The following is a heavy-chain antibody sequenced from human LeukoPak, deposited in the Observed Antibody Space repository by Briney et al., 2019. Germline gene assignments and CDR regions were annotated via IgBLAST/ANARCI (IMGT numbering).Heavy chain of an antibody. D-gene: IGHD4-17*01. J-gene: IGHJ4*02. CDR1: GFTFNHYA. Sequence: PGGSLRLPCAASGFTFNHYAMNWVRQAPGKGLEWVSSISGGGETTYYADSAKGRFTISRDNSQNTLYLQMNSLRAEDTAVYYCARDYADYVGYFFFDYWGQGTLVTVSS. CDR3: ARDYADYVGYFFFDY. V-gene: IGHV3-23*01. CDR2: ISGGGETT.